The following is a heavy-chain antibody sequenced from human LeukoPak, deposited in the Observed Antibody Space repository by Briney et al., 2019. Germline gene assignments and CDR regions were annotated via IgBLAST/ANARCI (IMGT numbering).Heavy chain of an antibody. CDR2: IYYSGST. CDR3: ARGVPEYYDFWSGYFYYFDY. CDR1: GCSISSYY. Sequence: SETLSLTCTVSGCSISSYYWSWIRQPPGKGLEWVGYIYYSGSTNYNPSLKSRVTISVDTSKNQFSLKLTSVTAADTAVYYCARGVPEYYDFWSGYFYYFDYWGQGTLVTVSS. J-gene: IGHJ4*02. D-gene: IGHD3-3*01. V-gene: IGHV4-59*01.